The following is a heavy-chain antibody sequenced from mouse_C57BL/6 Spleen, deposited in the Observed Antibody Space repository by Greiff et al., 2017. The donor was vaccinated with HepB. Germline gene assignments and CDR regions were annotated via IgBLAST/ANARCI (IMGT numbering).Heavy chain of an antibody. Sequence: QVQLQQPGAELVKPGASVKLSCKASGYTFTSYWMHWVKQSPGQGLEWIGMIHPNSGSTNYNEKFKSKATLTVDKSSSTAYMQLSSLTSEDSAVYYCARSGDYDRNAMDYWGQGTSVTVSS. CDR3: ARSGDYDRNAMDY. J-gene: IGHJ4*01. CDR1: GYTFTSYW. CDR2: IHPNSGST. V-gene: IGHV1-64*01. D-gene: IGHD2-4*01.